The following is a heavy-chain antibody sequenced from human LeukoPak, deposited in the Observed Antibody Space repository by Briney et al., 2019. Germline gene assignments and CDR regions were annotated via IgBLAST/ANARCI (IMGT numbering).Heavy chain of an antibody. J-gene: IGHJ1*01. CDR1: GFTFSSYS. V-gene: IGHV3-48*04. D-gene: IGHD3-22*01. CDR3: APYDRNEEYFQH. CDR2: ISSSSSTI. Sequence: GGSLRLSCAASGFTFSSYSMNWVRQAPGKGLEWVSYISSSSSTIYYADSVKGRFTISRDNAKNSLYLQMNSLRAEDTAVYYCAPYDRNEEYFQHWGQGTLVTVSS.